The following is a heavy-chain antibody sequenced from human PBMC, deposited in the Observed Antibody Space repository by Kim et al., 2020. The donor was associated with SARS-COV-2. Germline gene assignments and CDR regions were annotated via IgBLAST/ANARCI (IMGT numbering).Heavy chain of an antibody. V-gene: IGHV3-53*01. J-gene: IGHJ3*02. CDR3: ARVRYYGSGNVDAFDI. CDR2: IYSGGST. CDR1: GFTVSSNY. Sequence: GGSLRLSCAASGFTVSSNYMSWVRQAPGKGLEWVSVIYSGGSTYYADSVKGRFTISRDNSKNTLYLQMNSLRAEDTAVYYCARVRYYGSGNVDAFDIWGQGTMVTVSS. D-gene: IGHD3-10*01.